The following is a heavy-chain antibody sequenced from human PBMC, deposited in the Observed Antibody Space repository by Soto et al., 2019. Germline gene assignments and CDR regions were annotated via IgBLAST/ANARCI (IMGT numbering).Heavy chain of an antibody. CDR2: IIPIFGTA. CDR3: AREDVNDYVWGSYRFANYVNGMDV. CDR1: GGTSSSYA. J-gene: IGHJ6*02. V-gene: IGHV1-69*13. Sequence: GASVKVSCKASGGTSSSYAISWVRQAPGQGLEWMGGIIPIFGTANYAQKFQGRVTITADESTSTAYMELSSLRSEDTAVYYCAREDVNDYVWGSYRFANYVNGMDVWGQGTTVTVSS. D-gene: IGHD3-16*02.